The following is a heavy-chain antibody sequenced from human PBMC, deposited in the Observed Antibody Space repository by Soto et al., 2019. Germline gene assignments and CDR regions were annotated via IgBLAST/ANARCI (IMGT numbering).Heavy chain of an antibody. V-gene: IGHV4-59*12. CDR2: ISYSGTI. Sequence: ETLSLTCAVSGASISNDYWSWIRQSAGKGLECIGYISYSGTINYNPSFRSRVSMSLDTSKNHFSLKLTSVTAADTAVYYCARDKITGLFDYWGQGTLVTVSS. J-gene: IGHJ4*02. D-gene: IGHD2-8*02. CDR3: ARDKITGLFDY. CDR1: GASISNDY.